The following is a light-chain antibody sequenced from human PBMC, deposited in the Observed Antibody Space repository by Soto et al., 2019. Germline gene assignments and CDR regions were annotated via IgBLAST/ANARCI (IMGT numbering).Light chain of an antibody. CDR1: QGISND. CDR3: QQYNSYST. V-gene: IGKV1-27*01. J-gene: IGKJ1*01. CDR2: AAS. Sequence: IQMTQSPSSPSSSLGDQVTVTCRASQGISNDLAWYQHKPGKIPELLIYAASTLQSGVPSRFTGSGSGTDFTLPICSLKPDDFATDDCQQYNSYSTFGQGTKVDIK.